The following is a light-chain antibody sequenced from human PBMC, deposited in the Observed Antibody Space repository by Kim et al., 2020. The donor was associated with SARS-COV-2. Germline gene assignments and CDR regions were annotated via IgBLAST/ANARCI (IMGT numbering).Light chain of an antibody. CDR2: ADE. Sequence: CTGRSGNIASNYVQWYQPRPGSAPTTVIYADEQRPSGVPDRFSGSIDRSSNSAFLTISGLRTEDEADYYCQSYSVSQSYDTPLQWVLGGGTQLTVL. CDR1: SGNIASNY. V-gene: IGLV6-57*02. J-gene: IGLJ3*02. CDR3: QSYSVSQSYDTPLQWV.